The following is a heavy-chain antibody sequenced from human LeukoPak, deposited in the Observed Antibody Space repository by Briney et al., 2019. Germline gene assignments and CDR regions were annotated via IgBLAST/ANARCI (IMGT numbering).Heavy chain of an antibody. CDR2: ISSNGGST. J-gene: IGHJ4*02. CDR1: GFTFSSYA. D-gene: IGHD3-22*01. CDR3: ARSLHYYDSSGYPYYFDY. Sequence: GGSLRLSCAASGFTFSSYAMHWVRQAPGKGLEYVSAISSNGGSTYYANSVKGRFTISRDNSKNTLYLQMNSLRAEDTAVYYCARSLHYYDSSGYPYYFDYWGQGTLVTVSS. V-gene: IGHV3-64*01.